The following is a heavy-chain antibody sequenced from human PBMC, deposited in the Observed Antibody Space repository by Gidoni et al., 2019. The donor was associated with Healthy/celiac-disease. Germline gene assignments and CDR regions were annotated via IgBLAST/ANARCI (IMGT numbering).Heavy chain of an antibody. Sequence: VQLVVSGTGFGQPGGCMRLYCAASGFTFGSYWMSWVRQAPGKGLEWVDNIKQDGSEKYYVDSVKGRFTISRDNSKNSLYLQMNSLRAEDTAAYYGARGGRYYDSSGSIDYWGQGTLVTVSS. D-gene: IGHD3-22*01. CDR3: ARGGRYYDSSGSIDY. V-gene: IGHV3-7*01. CDR2: IKQDGSEK. J-gene: IGHJ4*02. CDR1: GFTFGSYW.